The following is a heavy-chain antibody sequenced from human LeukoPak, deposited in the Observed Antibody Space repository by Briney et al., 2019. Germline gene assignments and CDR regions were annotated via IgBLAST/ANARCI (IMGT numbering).Heavy chain of an antibody. D-gene: IGHD1-26*01. J-gene: IGHJ4*02. Sequence: GGSLRLSCAASGFTFSSYAMSWVRQALGKGLEWVSAISGSGGSTYYADSVKGRFIISRDNSKNTLYLQMNSLRAEDTAVYYCAKEGAPLGSFDYWGQGTLVTVSS. CDR2: ISGSGGST. CDR3: AKEGAPLGSFDY. V-gene: IGHV3-23*01. CDR1: GFTFSSYA.